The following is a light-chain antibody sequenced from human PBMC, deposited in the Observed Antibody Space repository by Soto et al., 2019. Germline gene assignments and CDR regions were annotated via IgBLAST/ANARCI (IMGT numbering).Light chain of an antibody. CDR1: SSDVGAYNS. CDR3: SSYTTTNTYV. CDR2: EVN. V-gene: IGLV2-14*01. Sequence: QSALPQPASVSGSPGQSITVSCTGTSSDVGAYNSVSWYQQEPGKAPKLMIYEVNNRFSGISNRFSGSKSGNTASLTISGLQAEDQAHYYSSSYTTTNTYVFGTGTKVTVL. J-gene: IGLJ1*01.